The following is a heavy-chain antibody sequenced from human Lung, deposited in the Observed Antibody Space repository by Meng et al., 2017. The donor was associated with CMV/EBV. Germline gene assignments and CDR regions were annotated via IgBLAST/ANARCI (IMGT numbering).Heavy chain of an antibody. V-gene: IGHV4-61*01. D-gene: IGHD1-1*01. J-gene: IGHJ6*02. CDR1: YGSVSSGSYY. Sequence: SETLSLXCTVSYGSVSSGSYYWSWIRQPPGKGLEWIGYIYYSGSTNYNPSLKSRVTISIDTSKNQFSLKLSSVTAADTAVYYCARAPGYRSLYGMDVWGQGTXVTVYS. CDR2: IYYSGST. CDR3: ARAPGYRSLYGMDV.